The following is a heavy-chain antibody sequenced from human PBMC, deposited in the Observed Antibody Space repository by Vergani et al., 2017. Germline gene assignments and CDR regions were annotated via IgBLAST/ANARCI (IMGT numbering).Heavy chain of an antibody. D-gene: IGHD2-21*01. J-gene: IGHJ4*02. CDR2: INPIDSKI. Sequence: EVMLVQSGAEVKKPGESLKISCKYSESSFISNEIAWVRQMSGKGLQWMGNINPIDSKIAYSPSFQGQAIMSLDKSITTAYLQWRSLKASDTAIYYCTIHVPWGDGACLRFDHWGQGTQVTVSS. CDR1: ESSFISNE. CDR3: TIHVPWGDGACLRFDH. V-gene: IGHV5-51*01.